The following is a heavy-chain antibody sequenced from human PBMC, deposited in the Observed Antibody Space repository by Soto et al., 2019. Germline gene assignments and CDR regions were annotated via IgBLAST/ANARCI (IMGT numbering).Heavy chain of an antibody. CDR3: ARTGGMDV. CDR2: INPSGST. J-gene: IGHJ6*02. CDR1: GGSFSGYY. V-gene: IGHV4-34*01. Sequence: QVQLQQWGAGLLKPSETLSLTCAVYGGSFSGYYWSWLRQPPGKGPEWIGEINPSGSTKYNPSLESRVTISVDTSKNQFSLKLNSVSAADTAVYYCARTGGMDVWSQGATVTVSS.